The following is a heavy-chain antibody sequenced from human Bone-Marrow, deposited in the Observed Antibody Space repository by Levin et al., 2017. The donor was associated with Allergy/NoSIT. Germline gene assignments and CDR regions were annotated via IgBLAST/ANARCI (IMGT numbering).Heavy chain of an antibody. D-gene: IGHD2-15*01. CDR2: IIPIFGPP. J-gene: IGHJ6*03. CDR1: GGTFSSHG. V-gene: IGHV1-69*13. CDR3: ARLTGDCSGGACLSRYFYYYMDV. Sequence: EASVKVSCKASGGTFSSHGIAWVRQAPGQGLEWMGGIIPIFGPPNYAQKFQGRVTISADESTNTAYMELSSLRSVDTAVFYCARLTGDCSGGACLSRYFYYYMDVWGKGTTVTVSS.